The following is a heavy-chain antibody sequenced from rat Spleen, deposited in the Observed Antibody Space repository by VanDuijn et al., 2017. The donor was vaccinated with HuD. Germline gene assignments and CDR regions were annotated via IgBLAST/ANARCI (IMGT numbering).Heavy chain of an antibody. CDR3: VREAFGVDY. D-gene: IGHD4-3*01. V-gene: IGHV4-2*01. CDR2: INKDSNTI. Sequence: EVKLVESGGGLVQPGRSLKLSCAASGFNFNDYWMGWVRQAPGKGLAWIAAINKDSNTIKYIPSLKDKLTISRDNAQNTLYLQMSKLGSEDTAIYYCVREAFGVDYWGQGVMVTVSS. J-gene: IGHJ2*01. CDR1: GFNFNDYW.